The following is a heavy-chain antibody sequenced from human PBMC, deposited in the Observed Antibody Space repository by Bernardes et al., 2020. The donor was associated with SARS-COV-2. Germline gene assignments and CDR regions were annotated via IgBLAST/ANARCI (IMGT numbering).Heavy chain of an antibody. CDR1: GGSISSGGYY. J-gene: IGHJ4*02. CDR3: ARTSSGYYLDHFDY. CDR2: IYYSGST. V-gene: IGHV4-31*03. D-gene: IGHD3-22*01. Sequence: SETLSLTCTVSGGSISSGGYYWSWIRQHPGKGLEWIGYIYYSGSTYYNPSLKSRVTISVDTSKNQFSLKLSSVTAEDTAVYYCARTSSGYYLDHFDYWGQGTLVTVSS.